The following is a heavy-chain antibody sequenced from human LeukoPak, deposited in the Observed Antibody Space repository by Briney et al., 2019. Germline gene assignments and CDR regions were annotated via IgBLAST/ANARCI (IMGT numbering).Heavy chain of an antibody. V-gene: IGHV5-51*01. J-gene: IGHJ4*02. CDR1: GYSFTSYC. Sequence: GESLKISCKVSGYSFTSYCIGWVRQMPGKGLEWMGIIYPGDSDTRYSPSFQGQVTISADKSISTAYLQWSSLKASDTAMYYCARGPVGGTTVTTGDYWGQGTLVTVSS. D-gene: IGHD4-17*01. CDR3: ARGPVGGTTVTTGDY. CDR2: IYPGDSDT.